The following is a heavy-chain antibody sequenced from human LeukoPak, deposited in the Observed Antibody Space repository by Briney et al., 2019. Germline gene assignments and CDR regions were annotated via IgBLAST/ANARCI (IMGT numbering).Heavy chain of an antibody. CDR3: ARTRYSYYYYMDV. CDR1: GYSFTSYW. V-gene: IGHV5-51*01. J-gene: IGHJ6*03. CDR2: IYPYDSDT. D-gene: IGHD1-26*01. Sequence: GESLKISCKGSGYSFTSYWIAWVRQVPGKGLELMGIIYPYDSDTRYSPSFQGQVTISADKSFSTAYLQWSSLKPSGTAMYYCARTRYSYYYYMDVWGKGTTVTISS.